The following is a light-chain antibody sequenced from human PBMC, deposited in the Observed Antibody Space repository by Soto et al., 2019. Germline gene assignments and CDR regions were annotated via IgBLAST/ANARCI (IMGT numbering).Light chain of an antibody. CDR3: QQYGSSAPIT. Sequence: EVVLTPTLATVSVCPGARANLSSRDSPSVSSNLAWYQQKPGQAPSLLLYGASIRATGIADRFSGSGSETDFTLTISRLEPADFALSYCQQYGSSAPITFGQGTRLEIK. V-gene: IGKV3-20*01. CDR2: GAS. J-gene: IGKJ5*01. CDR1: PSVSSN.